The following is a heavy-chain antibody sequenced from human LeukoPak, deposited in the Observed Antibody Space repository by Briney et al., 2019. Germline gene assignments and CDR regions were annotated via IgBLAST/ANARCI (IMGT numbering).Heavy chain of an antibody. D-gene: IGHD2-8*02. CDR2: ISGGGDAT. J-gene: IGHJ4*02. CDR3: AKNPGGIDY. Sequence: PGGSLRLSCAASAFTFSKYAMSWVRQAPGKGLEWVSAISGGGDATYYADSVKGRFTISRDNSKNTLYLQMNSLRAEDTAVYYCAKNPGGIDYWGQGTLVTVSS. CDR1: AFTFSKYA. V-gene: IGHV3-23*01.